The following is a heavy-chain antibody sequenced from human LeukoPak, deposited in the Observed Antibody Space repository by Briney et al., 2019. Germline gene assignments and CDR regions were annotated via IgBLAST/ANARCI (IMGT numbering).Heavy chain of an antibody. J-gene: IGHJ4*02. Sequence: GGSLRLSCAASGFTFSSYAMSWVRQAPGKGLEWVSAISGSGGSTYYANSVKGRFTISRDNSKNTLYLQMNSLRAEDTAVYYCAKGLRRLYAPFDYWGQGTLVTVSS. CDR3: AKGLRRLYAPFDY. D-gene: IGHD2/OR15-2a*01. CDR1: GFTFSSYA. CDR2: ISGSGGST. V-gene: IGHV3-23*01.